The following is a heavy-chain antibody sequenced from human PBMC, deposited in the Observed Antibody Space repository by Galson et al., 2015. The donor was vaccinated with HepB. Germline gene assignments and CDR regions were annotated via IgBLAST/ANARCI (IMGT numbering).Heavy chain of an antibody. CDR3: AKVFHILAGGALDY. J-gene: IGHJ4*02. CDR1: GFTFSSYA. Sequence: SLRLSCAASGFTFSSYAMSWVRQAPGKRLEWVSAISGSGGSTYYADSVKGRFTISRDNSKNTLYLQMNSLRAEDTAVYYCAKVFHILAGGALDYWGQGTLVTVSS. V-gene: IGHV3-23*01. CDR2: ISGSGGST. D-gene: IGHD3-9*01.